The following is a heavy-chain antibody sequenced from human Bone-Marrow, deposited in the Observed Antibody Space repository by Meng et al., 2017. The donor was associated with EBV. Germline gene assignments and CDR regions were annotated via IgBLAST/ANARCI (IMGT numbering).Heavy chain of an antibody. D-gene: IGHD5-18*01. J-gene: IGHJ4*02. V-gene: IGHV4-39*07. Sequence: LLLTCTCPGASISTRYYYWGWSRQPPEKGLDRIGIIYFSGSTYYDPSLKSRITTSVDTAKNQFSLKLISVTAADTAVYYCARGWDTAMMTPFLLDWGQGTLVTVSS. CDR2: IYFSGST. CDR1: GASISTRYYY. CDR3: ARGWDTAMMTPFLLD.